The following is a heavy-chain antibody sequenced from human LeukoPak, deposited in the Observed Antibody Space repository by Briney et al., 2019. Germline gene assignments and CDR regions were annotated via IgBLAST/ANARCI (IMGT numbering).Heavy chain of an antibody. Sequence: GGSLRLSCAASGFTVSSNYMSWVRQPPGKGLEWVSFIYSDGSTYYADSVKGRLTISRDSSKNTLYLQMNSLRAEDTAVYYCARLQITLFRGVIPNWFDPWGQGTLVTVSS. D-gene: IGHD3-10*01. J-gene: IGHJ5*02. CDR1: GFTVSSNY. V-gene: IGHV3-66*04. CDR3: ARLQITLFRGVIPNWFDP. CDR2: IYSDGST.